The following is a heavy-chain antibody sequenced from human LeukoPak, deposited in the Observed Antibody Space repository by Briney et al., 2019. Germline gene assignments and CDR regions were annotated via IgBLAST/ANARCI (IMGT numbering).Heavy chain of an antibody. D-gene: IGHD3-22*01. J-gene: IGHJ3*02. V-gene: IGHV4-39*07. Sequence: SETLSLTCTVSGGSISSSSYYWGWIRQPPGKGLEWIGSIYYSGSTYYNPSLKSRVTISVDTSKNQFSLKLSSVTAADTAVYYCVYYDSSGYYRDAFDIWGQGTMVTVSS. CDR3: VYYDSSGYYRDAFDI. CDR1: GGSISSSSYY. CDR2: IYYSGST.